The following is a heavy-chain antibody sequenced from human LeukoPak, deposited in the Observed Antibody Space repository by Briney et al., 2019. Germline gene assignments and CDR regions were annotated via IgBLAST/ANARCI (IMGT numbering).Heavy chain of an antibody. D-gene: IGHD2-2*01. V-gene: IGHV1-24*01. CDR3: ATVTGDCSSTSCRYNWFDP. J-gene: IGHJ5*02. CDR2: XXXXDGET. CDR1: GYTLTELS. Sequence: ASVKVSCKVSGYTLTELSMHWVRQAPGKGLEXXXXXXXXDGETIYAQKFQGRVTMTEDTSTDTAYMELSSLRSEDTAVYYCATVTGDCSSTSCRYNWFDPWGQGTLVTVSS.